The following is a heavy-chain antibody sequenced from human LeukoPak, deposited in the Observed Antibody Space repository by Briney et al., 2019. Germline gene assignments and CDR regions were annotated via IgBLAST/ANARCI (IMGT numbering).Heavy chain of an antibody. Sequence: TGGSLRLSCAASGFTFSSYGMHWVRQAPGKGLEWVAVIWYDGSNKYYADSVKGRFTIYRDNSKNTLYLQMNSLRAEDTAVYYCAKDLGYSYGYGYAYCGQGTLVTVSS. CDR2: IWYDGSNK. D-gene: IGHD5-18*01. V-gene: IGHV3-30*02. CDR1: GFTFSSYG. J-gene: IGHJ4*02. CDR3: AKDLGYSYGYGYAY.